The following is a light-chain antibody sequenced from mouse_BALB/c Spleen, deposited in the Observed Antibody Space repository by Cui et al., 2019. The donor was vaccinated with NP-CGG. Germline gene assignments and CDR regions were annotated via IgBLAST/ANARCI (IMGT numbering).Light chain of an antibody. Sequence: QAVLAQESAINPSPGETVTLTCRSSTGAVTSNNFANWVKEKPDHLFTGLIGGTNNRAPGVPARFSGPLIGDKAALTITGAQTEDEAIYFCALWYSNHWVFGGGTKLTVL. CDR2: GTN. CDR1: TGAVTSNNF. J-gene: IGLJ1*01. V-gene: IGLV1*01. CDR3: ALWYSNHWV.